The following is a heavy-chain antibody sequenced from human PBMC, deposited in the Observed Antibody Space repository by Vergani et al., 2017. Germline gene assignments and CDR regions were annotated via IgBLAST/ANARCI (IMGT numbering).Heavy chain of an antibody. D-gene: IGHD6-19*01. V-gene: IGHV1-2*02. CDR3: AGEYSIGWYLGCLYFDY. Sequence: QVQLVQSGAEVKKPGASVKVSCKASGYTFTGYYMHWVRQAPGQGLEWMGWINPNSGGTNYAQKFQGRVTMTRDTSISTAYMELSRLRSDDTAVYYCAGEYSIGWYLGCLYFDYWGQGTLVTVSS. CDR2: INPNSGGT. J-gene: IGHJ4*02. CDR1: GYTFTGYY.